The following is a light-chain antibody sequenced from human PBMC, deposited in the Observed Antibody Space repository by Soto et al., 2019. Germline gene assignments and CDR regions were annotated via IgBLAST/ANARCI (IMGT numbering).Light chain of an antibody. CDR2: WAS. J-gene: IGKJ1*01. V-gene: IGKV4-1*01. CDR3: QQYYTTPRT. CDR1: QSILYISNNKNY. Sequence: DIVMTQSPDSLTVSLGERATINCKSTQSILYISNNKNYLAWYQQKPGQPPKLLIYWASIRESGVPDRFGGSGSGPNFTLTISSLQAEDVAVYYCQQYYTTPRTFGQGTKVEIK.